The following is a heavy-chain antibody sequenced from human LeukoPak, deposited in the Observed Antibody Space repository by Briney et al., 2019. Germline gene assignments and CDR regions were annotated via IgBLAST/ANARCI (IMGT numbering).Heavy chain of an antibody. V-gene: IGHV4-59*10. CDR1: GGSFSGYY. J-gene: IGHJ4*02. CDR3: ARGPYSSSVYFDY. D-gene: IGHD6-6*01. CDR2: LYTNGTT. Sequence: PSETLSLTCAVYGGSFSGYYWSWIRQPPGKGQEWIGHLYTNGTTNCSPSLKSRLTMSVDRSKNQFSLKLSSVTAADTAVYYCARGPYSSSVYFDYWGQGTLVTVSS.